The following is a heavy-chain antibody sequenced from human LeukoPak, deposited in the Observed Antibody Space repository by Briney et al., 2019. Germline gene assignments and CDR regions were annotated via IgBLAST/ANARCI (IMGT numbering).Heavy chain of an antibody. Sequence: GESLKISCKGSGYRFTTYWIAWVRQMPGKGLEWMGIIYPADSDTRYSPSFRGQVTISADKSISTAYLQWTNLKASDTAMYYCARHFLAATLNPFDYWGQGTLVTVSS. D-gene: IGHD2-15*01. CDR3: ARHFLAATLNPFDY. J-gene: IGHJ4*02. CDR2: IYPADSDT. CDR1: GYRFTTYW. V-gene: IGHV5-51*01.